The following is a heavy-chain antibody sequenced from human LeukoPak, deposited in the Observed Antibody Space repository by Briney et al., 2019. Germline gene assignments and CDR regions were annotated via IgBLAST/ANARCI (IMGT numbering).Heavy chain of an antibody. D-gene: IGHD7-27*01. CDR1: GGSFSGYY. V-gene: IGHV4-34*01. CDR2: INHSGST. CDR3: ARGTGDLVY. J-gene: IGHJ4*02. Sequence: SETLSLTCAVYGGSFSGYYWSWIRQPPGKGLEWIGEINHSGSTNYNPSLKSRVTISVDTSKNQFSLKLSSVTAADTAVYYCARGTGDLVYWGQGTLVTVSS.